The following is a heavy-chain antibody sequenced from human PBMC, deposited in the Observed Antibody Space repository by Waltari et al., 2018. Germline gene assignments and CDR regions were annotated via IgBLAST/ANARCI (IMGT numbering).Heavy chain of an antibody. J-gene: IGHJ6*02. V-gene: IGHV4-34*01. CDR2: INHSGST. Sequence: QVQLQQWGAGLLKPSETLSLTCAVYGGSFSGYYWSWIRQPPGKGLEWIGEINHSGSTNYNPSLKSRVTISVDTSKNQFSLKLSSVTAADTAVYYCARGNEDYGMDVWGQGTTVTVSS. CDR3: ARGNEDYGMDV. D-gene: IGHD1-1*01. CDR1: GGSFSGYY.